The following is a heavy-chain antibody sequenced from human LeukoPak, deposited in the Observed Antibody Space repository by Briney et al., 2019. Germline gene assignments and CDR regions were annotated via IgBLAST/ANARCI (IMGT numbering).Heavy chain of an antibody. CDR2: IKQDGSEK. Sequence: GGSLRLSCAASGFTFSSYWMSWVRQAPGKGLEWVANIKQDGSEKYYVDSVKGRFTISRDNAKNSLYLQMNGLRAEDTAVYYCARVGTLRWELRRGDAFDIWGQGTMVTVSS. CDR1: GFTFSSYW. CDR3: ARVGTLRWELRRGDAFDI. D-gene: IGHD1-26*01. J-gene: IGHJ3*02. V-gene: IGHV3-7*01.